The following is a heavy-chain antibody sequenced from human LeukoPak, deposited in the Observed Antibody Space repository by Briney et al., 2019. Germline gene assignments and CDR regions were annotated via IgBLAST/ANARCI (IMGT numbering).Heavy chain of an antibody. CDR3: AREGDNYYFDY. CDR2: ISSSSSYI. Sequence: GGSLRLSCAASGFTFSSYSMNWVRQAPGKGLEWVSSISSSSSYIYYADSVKGRFTISSDNAKNSLYLQMNSLRAEDTAVYYCAREGDNYYFDYWGQGTLVTVSS. V-gene: IGHV3-21*01. J-gene: IGHJ4*02. D-gene: IGHD1-20*01. CDR1: GFTFSSYS.